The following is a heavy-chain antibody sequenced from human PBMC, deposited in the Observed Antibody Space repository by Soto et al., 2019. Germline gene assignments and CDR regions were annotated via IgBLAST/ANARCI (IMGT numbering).Heavy chain of an antibody. J-gene: IGHJ5*02. D-gene: IGHD6-6*01. Sequence: SETLSLTCTVSGGSISSNTYYWGWIRQPPGKELEWIGSIYYSGSTYYNPSLKSRVTISVDTSKNQFSLKLSSVTAADTAVYYCARERPDGARLDPWGQGTLVTVSS. CDR3: ARERPDGARLDP. V-gene: IGHV4-39*07. CDR2: IYYSGST. CDR1: GGSISSNTYY.